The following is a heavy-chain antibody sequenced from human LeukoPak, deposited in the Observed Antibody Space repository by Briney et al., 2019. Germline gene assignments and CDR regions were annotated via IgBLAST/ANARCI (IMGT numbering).Heavy chain of an antibody. CDR3: AKADRTGSYSYYYMDV. V-gene: IGHV3-30*02. Sequence: GGSLRLSCAASGFTFSSYGMHWVRQAPGKGLEWVALIHFDGGYKYNADSVKGRFTISRDNSKSTLYLQMNGLTAEDTAVYYCAKADRTGSYSYYYMDVWGKGTTVTVSS. J-gene: IGHJ6*03. CDR2: IHFDGGYK. D-gene: IGHD1-14*01. CDR1: GFTFSSYG.